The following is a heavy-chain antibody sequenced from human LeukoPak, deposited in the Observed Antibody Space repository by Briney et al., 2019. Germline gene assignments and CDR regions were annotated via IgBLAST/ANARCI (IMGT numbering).Heavy chain of an antibody. V-gene: IGHV1-8*01. Sequence: EASVKVSCXASGYTFTSYDINWVRQATGQGLEWMGWMNPNSGNTGYAQKFQGRVTMTRNTSISTAYMELSSLRSEDTAVYYCARGYCSGGSCYSVYNWFDPWGQGTLVTVSS. CDR2: MNPNSGNT. CDR3: ARGYCSGGSCYSVYNWFDP. D-gene: IGHD2-15*01. CDR1: GYTFTSYD. J-gene: IGHJ5*02.